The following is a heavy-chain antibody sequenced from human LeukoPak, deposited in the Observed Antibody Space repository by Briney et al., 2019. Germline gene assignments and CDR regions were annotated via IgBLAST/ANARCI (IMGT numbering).Heavy chain of an antibody. J-gene: IGHJ4*02. Sequence: SVKVSCKASGGTFSSYAISWVRQAPGQGLEWMGGIIPIFGTANYAQKFQGRVTITADESTSTAYMELSSLRSEDTAVYYCARQGDDYGDYGHYFDYWGQGTLVTVSS. V-gene: IGHV1-69*13. D-gene: IGHD4-17*01. CDR3: ARQGDDYGDYGHYFDY. CDR1: GGTFSSYA. CDR2: IIPIFGTA.